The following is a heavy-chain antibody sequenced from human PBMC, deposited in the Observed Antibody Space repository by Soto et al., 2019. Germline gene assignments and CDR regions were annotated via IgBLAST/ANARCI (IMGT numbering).Heavy chain of an antibody. V-gene: IGHV4-30-4*01. J-gene: IGHJ6*02. CDR3: ARDYIASHYYGMDV. CDR2: IYYSGST. D-gene: IGHD1-26*01. CDR1: GGSISSGDYY. Sequence: PSETLSLTCTVSGGSISSGDYYWSWIRQPPGKGLEWIGYIYYSGSTYYNPSLKSRVTISVDTSKNQFSLKLSSVTAADTAVYYCARDYIASHYYGMDVWGQGTTVTSP.